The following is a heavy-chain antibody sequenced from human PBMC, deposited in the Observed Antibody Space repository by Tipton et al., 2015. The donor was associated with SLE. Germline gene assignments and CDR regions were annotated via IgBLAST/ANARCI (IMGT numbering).Heavy chain of an antibody. V-gene: IGHV4-34*01. Sequence: LRLSCAVYGGSFSGYYWSWIRQPPGKGLEWIGEINHSGSTNYNPSLKSRVTISVDTSKNQFSLKLSSVTAADTAVYYCARVSLGGSGWAGWFDPWGQGTLVTVSS. CDR1: GGSFSGYY. CDR3: ARVSLGGSGWAGWFDP. CDR2: INHSGST. D-gene: IGHD6-19*01. J-gene: IGHJ5*02.